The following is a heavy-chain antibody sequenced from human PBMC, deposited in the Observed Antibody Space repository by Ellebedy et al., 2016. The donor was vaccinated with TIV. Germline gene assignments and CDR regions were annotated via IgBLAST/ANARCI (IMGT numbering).Heavy chain of an antibody. Sequence: GGSLRLSCAASGFTVSPNYMSWVRQAPGKGLAWVSIIYSGETTYYADSVQGRFTISRDNSKHTLFLQMDNLRADDTAIYYCASATLDGSNWYRYFDLWGRGSLVTVSS. V-gene: IGHV3-53*01. CDR3: ASATLDGSNWYRYFDL. J-gene: IGHJ2*01. CDR2: IYSGETT. D-gene: IGHD6-13*01. CDR1: GFTVSPNY.